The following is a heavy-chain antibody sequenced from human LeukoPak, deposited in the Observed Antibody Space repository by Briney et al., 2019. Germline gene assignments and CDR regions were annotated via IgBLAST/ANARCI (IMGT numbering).Heavy chain of an antibody. CDR2: INPNSGGT. CDR3: AREGYCSSTSCWGWFDP. CDR1: GYTFTGHY. Sequence: GASVKVSCKASGYTFTGHYMHWVRQAPGQGLEWMGGINPNSGGTNYAQKFQGRVTMTRDTSISTAYMELSRLRSDDTAVYYCAREGYCSSTSCWGWFDPWGQGTLVTVSS. J-gene: IGHJ5*02. V-gene: IGHV1-2*02. D-gene: IGHD2-2*01.